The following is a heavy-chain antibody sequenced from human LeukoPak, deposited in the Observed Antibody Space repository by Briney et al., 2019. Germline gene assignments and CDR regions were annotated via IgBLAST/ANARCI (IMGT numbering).Heavy chain of an antibody. CDR1: GFTLSSYW. Sequence: GGSLRLSCAASGFTLSSYWMHWVRQAPGKGLVWVSRINTDGSSTSYADSVKGRFTISRDNAKNTLYLQMNSLRAEDTAVYFCAKVNSYQFVRLPFDYWGQGTLVTVSS. CDR3: AKVNSYQFVRLPFDY. CDR2: INTDGSST. D-gene: IGHD3-10*02. V-gene: IGHV3-74*01. J-gene: IGHJ4*02.